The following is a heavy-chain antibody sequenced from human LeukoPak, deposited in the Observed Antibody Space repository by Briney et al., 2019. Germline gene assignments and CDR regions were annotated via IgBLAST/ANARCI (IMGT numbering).Heavy chain of an antibody. CDR1: GFTFSSYE. CDR3: ALLAVASDFDY. Sequence: PGGSLRLSCAASGFTFSSYEMNWVRHPPGKGLEWVANIGYSGRSIYYADSVKGRFTISRDNAKNSLYLQMSSLRVEDTAVYYCALLAVASDFDYWGQGALVTVSS. V-gene: IGHV3-48*03. D-gene: IGHD6-19*01. CDR2: IGYSGRSI. J-gene: IGHJ4*02.